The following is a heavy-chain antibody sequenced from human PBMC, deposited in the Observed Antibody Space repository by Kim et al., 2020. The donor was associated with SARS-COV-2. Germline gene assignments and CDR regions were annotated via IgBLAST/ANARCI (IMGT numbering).Heavy chain of an antibody. CDR1: GDSVSSSSAA. J-gene: IGHJ3*02. D-gene: IGHD3-10*01. Sequence: SQTLSLTCVISGDSVSSSSAAWNWIRQSPSRGLEWLGRTYYRSEWYHDYSVSVKSRITINPDTSKNQFSLQLNSVTAEDTAMYYCDRSTDRLRGVTITDTFDIWGQGTMVTVSS. CDR3: DRSTDRLRGVTITDTFDI. CDR2: TYYRSEWYH. V-gene: IGHV6-1*01.